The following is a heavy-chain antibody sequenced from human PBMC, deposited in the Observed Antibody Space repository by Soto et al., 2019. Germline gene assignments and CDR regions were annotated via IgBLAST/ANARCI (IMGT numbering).Heavy chain of an antibody. CDR2: IWYDGSNK. CDR1: GFTFSSYG. J-gene: IGHJ6*02. Sequence: QVQLVESGGGVVQPGRSLRLSCAASGFTFSSYGMHWVRQAPGKGLEWVAVIWYDGSNKYYADSVEGRFTISRDNSKNTLYLQMNSLRAEDTAVYYCARDTAMVNGVYYYGMDVWGQGTTVTVSS. CDR3: ARDTAMVNGVYYYGMDV. D-gene: IGHD5-18*01. V-gene: IGHV3-33*01.